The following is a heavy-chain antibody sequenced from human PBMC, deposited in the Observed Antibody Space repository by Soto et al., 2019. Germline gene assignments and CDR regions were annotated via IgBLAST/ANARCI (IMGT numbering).Heavy chain of an antibody. D-gene: IGHD3-3*01. J-gene: IGHJ5*02. CDR1: GYTFTSYD. V-gene: IGHV1-8*01. Sequence: ASVKVFCKASGYTFTSYDINWVRQATGQGLEWMGWMNPNSGNTGYAQKFQGRVTMTRNTSISTAYMELSSLRSEDTAVYYCARGRGIYDFWSGHLFDPWGQGTLVTVSS. CDR3: ARGRGIYDFWSGHLFDP. CDR2: MNPNSGNT.